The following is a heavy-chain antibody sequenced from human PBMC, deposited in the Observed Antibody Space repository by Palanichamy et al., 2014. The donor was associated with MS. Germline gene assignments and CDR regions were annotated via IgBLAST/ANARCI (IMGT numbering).Heavy chain of an antibody. D-gene: IGHD2-2*01. CDR1: GFTFSSYG. CDR3: AKDLLPRYIVVVPAAPYYYGMDV. V-gene: IGHV3-30*18. Sequence: QVQLVESGGGVVQPGRSLRLSCAASGFTFSSYGMHWVRQAPGKGLEWVAVISYDGSNKYYADSVKGRFTISRDNSKNTLYLQMNSLRAEDTAVYYCAKDLLPRYIVVVPAAPYYYGMDVWGQGTTVTVSS. CDR2: ISYDGSNK. J-gene: IGHJ6*02.